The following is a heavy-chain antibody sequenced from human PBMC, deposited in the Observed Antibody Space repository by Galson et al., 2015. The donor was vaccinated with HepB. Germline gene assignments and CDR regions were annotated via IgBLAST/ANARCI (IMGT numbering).Heavy chain of an antibody. CDR3: ATLSVEMATIGGDLDY. CDR1: GYTFTDYY. Sequence: VKVSCKVSGYTFTDYYMHWVQQAPGKGLEWMGLVDPEDGETIYAEKFQGRVTITADTSTDTAYMELSSLRSEDTAVYYCATLSVEMATIGGDLDYWGQGTLVTVSS. J-gene: IGHJ4*02. CDR2: VDPEDGET. D-gene: IGHD5-24*01. V-gene: IGHV1-69-2*01.